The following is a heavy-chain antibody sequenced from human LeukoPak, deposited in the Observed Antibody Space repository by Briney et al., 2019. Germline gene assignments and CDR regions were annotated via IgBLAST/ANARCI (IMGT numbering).Heavy chain of an antibody. CDR1: GFTFSGYY. Sequence: GGSLRLSCAASGFTFSGYYMSWIRQAPGKGLEWVSYISSSGSTIYYADSVKGRFTISRDNAKNSLYLQMNSLRAEDTAVYYCARWRYSSGWRRGNYYYMDVWGKGTTVTISS. D-gene: IGHD6-19*01. V-gene: IGHV3-11*01. CDR2: ISSSGSTI. CDR3: ARWRYSSGWRRGNYYYMDV. J-gene: IGHJ6*03.